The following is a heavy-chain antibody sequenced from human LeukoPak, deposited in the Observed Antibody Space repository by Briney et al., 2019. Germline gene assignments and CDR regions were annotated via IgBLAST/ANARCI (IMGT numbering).Heavy chain of an antibody. V-gene: IGHV4-30-2*01. J-gene: IGHJ3*02. CDR1: GGSISSGGYP. CDR2: IYHSGST. Sequence: SETLSLTCAVSGGSISSGGYPWSWIRQPPGKGLEWIGYIYHSGSTYYNPSLKSRVTISVDRSKNQFSLKLSSVTAADTAVYYCAREDPLNAFDIWGQGTMVTVSS. CDR3: AREDPLNAFDI.